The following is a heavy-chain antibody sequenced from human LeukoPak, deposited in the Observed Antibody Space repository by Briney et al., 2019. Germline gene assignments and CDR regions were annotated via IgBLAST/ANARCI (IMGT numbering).Heavy chain of an antibody. V-gene: IGHV1-18*01. CDR3: AREGVLRFLEWYNWYFDL. J-gene: IGHJ2*01. D-gene: IGHD3-3*01. CDR1: GYTFTSYD. CDR2: ISAYNGNT. Sequence: GASVKVSCKASGYTFTSYDINWVRQAPGQGLEWMGWISAYNGNTNYAQKLQGRVTMTTDTSTSTAYMELRSLRSDDTAVYYCAREGVLRFLEWYNWYFDLWGRGTLVTVSS.